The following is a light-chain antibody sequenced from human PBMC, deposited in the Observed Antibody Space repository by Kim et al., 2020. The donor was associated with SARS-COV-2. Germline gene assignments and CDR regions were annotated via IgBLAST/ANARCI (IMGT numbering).Light chain of an antibody. Sequence: TLSAPVGDRVTITCRASQSISNWLAWYQQKPGKAPNLLIYKASNLESGVPSRFSGSGSGTQFTLTISSLHPDDVATYYCQHYNSYSFGQGTKLEI. CDR2: KAS. CDR3: QHYNSYS. J-gene: IGKJ2*01. CDR1: QSISNW. V-gene: IGKV1-5*03.